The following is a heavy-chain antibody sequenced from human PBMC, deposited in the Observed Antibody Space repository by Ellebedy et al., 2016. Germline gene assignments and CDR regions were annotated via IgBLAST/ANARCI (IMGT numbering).Heavy chain of an antibody. J-gene: IGHJ4*02. CDR1: GFTFSDYA. CDR2: ISGLGKST. V-gene: IGHV3-23*01. D-gene: IGHD3-10*01. Sequence: GESLKISXAASGFTFSDYAMTWVRQAPGRGLEWVSGISGLGKSTSYADSVKGRFTISRDTSKNMLYLQMSSLRTEDTAVYYCARVWFGGVHYWGRGSLITVSS. CDR3: ARVWFGGVHY.